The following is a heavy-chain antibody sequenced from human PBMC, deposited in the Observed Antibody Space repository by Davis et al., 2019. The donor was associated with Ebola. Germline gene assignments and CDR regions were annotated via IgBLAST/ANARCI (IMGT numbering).Heavy chain of an antibody. J-gene: IGHJ4*02. V-gene: IGHV3-7*01. CDR3: AKGGDFDY. CDR2: IKHDGSEK. D-gene: IGHD1-26*01. CDR1: GFTFRSYW. Sequence: GESLKISCAASGFTFRSYWMSWVRQAPGKGLEWVANIKHDGSEKYYADSVKGRFTISRDNSKNTLYLQMNSLRAEDTAVYYCAKGGDFDYWGQGTLVTVSS.